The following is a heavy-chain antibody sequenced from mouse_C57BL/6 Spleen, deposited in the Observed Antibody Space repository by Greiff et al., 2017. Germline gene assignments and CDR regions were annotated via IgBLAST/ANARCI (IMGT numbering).Heavy chain of an antibody. Sequence: EVQGVESGGGLVQPKGSLKLSCAASGFTFNTYAMHWVRQAPGKGLEWVARIRSKSSNYATYYADSVKDRFTISRDDSQSMLYLQMNNLKTEDTAMYYCVRDRVTTLYYYAMDYWGQGTSVTVSS. CDR2: IRSKSSNYAT. CDR1: GFTFNTYA. J-gene: IGHJ4*01. D-gene: IGHD2-2*01. V-gene: IGHV10-3*01. CDR3: VRDRVTTLYYYAMDY.